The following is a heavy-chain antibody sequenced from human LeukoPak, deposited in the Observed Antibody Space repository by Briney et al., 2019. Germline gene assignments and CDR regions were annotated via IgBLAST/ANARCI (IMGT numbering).Heavy chain of an antibody. CDR2: IYYSGST. V-gene: IGHV4-59*01. CDR3: ARGGQQLAPYWYFDL. CDR1: GVSISSYY. D-gene: IGHD6-13*01. Sequence: NSSETLSLTCTVSGVSISSYYWSWIRQPPGKGLEWIWYIYYSGSTNYNPSLKSRVTISVDTSKNQFSLKLSSVTAADTAVYYCARGGQQLAPYWYFDLWGRGTLVTVSS. J-gene: IGHJ2*01.